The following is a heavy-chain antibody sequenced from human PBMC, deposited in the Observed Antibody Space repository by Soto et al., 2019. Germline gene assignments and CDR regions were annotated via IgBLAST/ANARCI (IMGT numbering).Heavy chain of an antibody. CDR1: GFSLSTSGVG. CDR3: IQSRCGGDCLQSYASHYYYGMDV. J-gene: IGHJ6*02. D-gene: IGHD2-21*02. Sequence: SGPTLVNPTQALTLTCTFSGFSLSTSGVGVGWIRQPPGKALEWLALIYWDDDKRYSPSLRSRLTINKDTSKNQVVLTMTNMDPVDTATYYCIQSRCGGDCLQSYASHYYYGMDVWGQGTTVTVSS. V-gene: IGHV2-5*02. CDR2: IYWDDDK.